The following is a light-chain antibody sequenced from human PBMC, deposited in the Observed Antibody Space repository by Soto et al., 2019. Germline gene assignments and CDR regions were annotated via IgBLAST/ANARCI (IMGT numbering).Light chain of an antibody. Sequence: EIVLTQSPDTLSLSPGDTAALSCRASQSVSTNYLAWYQQKPGQAPRLLIYGASSRATGIPDRFSGSGSGTDFTLTISRLEPEDFAVFYCQQYDDSITFGQGTRLE. V-gene: IGKV3-20*01. J-gene: IGKJ5*01. CDR1: QSVSTNY. CDR3: QQYDDSIT. CDR2: GAS.